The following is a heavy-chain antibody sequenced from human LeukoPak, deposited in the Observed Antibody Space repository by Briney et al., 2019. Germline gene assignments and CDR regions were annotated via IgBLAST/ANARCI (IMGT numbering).Heavy chain of an antibody. CDR3: ARYSNLISGAGWVDY. CDR1: GYTFTTNW. J-gene: IGHJ4*02. D-gene: IGHD6-13*01. Sequence: ASVNVSCKGSGYTFTTNWIGWVRQMPGKGLEWMGLIFPGDSDTRYSPSFQGQVTISADRSISTAYLQWSSLKASDTAMYYCARYSNLISGAGWVDYWGQGTLVTVSS. V-gene: IGHV5-51*01. CDR2: IFPGDSDT.